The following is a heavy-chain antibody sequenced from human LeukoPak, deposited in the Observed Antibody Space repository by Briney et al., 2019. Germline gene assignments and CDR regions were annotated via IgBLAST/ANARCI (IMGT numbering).Heavy chain of an antibody. D-gene: IGHD2-8*01. CDR2: INPNSGGT. CDR1: GYTFTGYY. Sequence: ASVRFSCNACGYTFTGYYMHWVRQAPGKELEWMGWINPNSGGTNYAQKFQGRVTMTRDTSISTAYMELSRLRSDDTAVYYCAREGGYGIVTGWGQGTLVTVSS. CDR3: AREGGYGIVTG. J-gene: IGHJ4*02. V-gene: IGHV1-2*02.